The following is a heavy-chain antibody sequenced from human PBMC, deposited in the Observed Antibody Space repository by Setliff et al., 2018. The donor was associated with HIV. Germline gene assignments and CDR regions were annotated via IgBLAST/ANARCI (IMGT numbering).Heavy chain of an antibody. Sequence: PSETLSLTCTVYGGSFSGYYWTWIRQPPGKGLEFIGEMNHRGVIKYLSSLKSRVTMAVDTSKKQFSLKLKSVTAADTAVYYCFLFYDDRSGFYWDWGQGTPVTAPQ. J-gene: IGHJ4*02. D-gene: IGHD3-22*01. CDR1: GGSFSGYY. CDR3: FLFYDDRSGFYWD. V-gene: IGHV4-34*01. CDR2: MNHRGVI.